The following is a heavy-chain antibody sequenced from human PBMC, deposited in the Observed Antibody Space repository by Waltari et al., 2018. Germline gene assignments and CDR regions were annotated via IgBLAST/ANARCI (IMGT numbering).Heavy chain of an antibody. CDR2: IYPGDSDT. Sequence: EVQLVQSGAAVNKLGESLKISCTGSGYSFTSYWIGWVGQMPGKGLEWMGIIYPGDSDTRYSPSFQGQVTISADKSISTAYLQWSSLKASDTAMYYCASSTLAVADYFDYWGQGTLVTVSS. CDR1: GYSFTSYW. J-gene: IGHJ4*02. CDR3: ASSTLAVADYFDY. D-gene: IGHD6-19*01. V-gene: IGHV5-51*01.